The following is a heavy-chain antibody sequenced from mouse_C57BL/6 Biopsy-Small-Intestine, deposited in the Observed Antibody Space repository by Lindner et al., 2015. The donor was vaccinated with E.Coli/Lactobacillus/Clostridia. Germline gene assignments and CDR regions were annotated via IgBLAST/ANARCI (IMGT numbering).Heavy chain of an antibody. CDR3: ARVHYGSSPRFAY. V-gene: IGHV1-4*01. J-gene: IGHJ3*01. Sequence: VQLQESGAELARPGXSVKMSCKASGYTFTSYTMHWVKQRPGQGLEWIGYINPSSGYTKYNQKFKDKATLTADKSSSTAYMQLSSLTSEDSAVYYCARVHYGSSPRFAYWGQGTLVTVSA. CDR2: INPSSGYT. CDR1: GYTFTSYT. D-gene: IGHD1-1*01.